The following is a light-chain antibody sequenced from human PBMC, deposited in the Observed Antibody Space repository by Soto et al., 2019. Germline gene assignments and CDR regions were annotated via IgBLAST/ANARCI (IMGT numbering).Light chain of an antibody. Sequence: EIVLTQSPATLSLSPGERATLSCRASQSVSSYLAWYQQKPGQAPRLLIYGASNRATGIPDRFSGSGSGTDFTLTISRLEPEDFGVYYCQQYGSSHWTFGQGTKVDIK. CDR1: QSVSSY. CDR2: GAS. CDR3: QQYGSSHWT. V-gene: IGKV3-20*01. J-gene: IGKJ1*01.